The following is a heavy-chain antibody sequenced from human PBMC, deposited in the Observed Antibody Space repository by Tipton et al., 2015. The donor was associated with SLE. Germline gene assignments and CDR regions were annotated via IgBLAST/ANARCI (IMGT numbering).Heavy chain of an antibody. CDR2: IRSTGGTT. Sequence: GSLRLSCAASGFTFSSYAMSWVRQAPGKGLEWVASIRSTGGTTYYADSVKGRFTISRDNSRNTLYLQMNSLRAEDTAAYFCAKGDRGSYYLNYFDYWGRGTLVSVSS. D-gene: IGHD1-26*01. J-gene: IGHJ4*02. CDR1: GFTFSSYA. CDR3: AKGDRGSYYLNYFDY. V-gene: IGHV3-23*01.